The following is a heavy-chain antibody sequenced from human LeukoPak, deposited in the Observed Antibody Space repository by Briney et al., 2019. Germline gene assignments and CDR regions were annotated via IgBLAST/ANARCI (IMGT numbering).Heavy chain of an antibody. D-gene: IGHD3-16*01. CDR2: INPDSGDT. V-gene: IGHV1-2*02. J-gene: IGHJ4*02. CDR1: GYTLTDYY. CDR3: AKENIIGGIVDGEDY. Sequence: ASVKVSCKAPGYTLTDYYIHWVRQAPGQGLEWMGWINPDSGDTYYAQKFQGSITMTRDTSITTVYMELTRLTSDDTAVYYCAKENIIGGIVDGEDYWGQGTLVTVSS.